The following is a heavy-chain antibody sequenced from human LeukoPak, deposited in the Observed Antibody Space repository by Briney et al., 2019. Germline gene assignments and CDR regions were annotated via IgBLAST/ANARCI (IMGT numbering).Heavy chain of an antibody. Sequence: ASVTVSCKASGYTFTSYDINWVRQATGQGLEWMGWMNPNSGNTGYAQKFQGRVTMTRNTSISTAYMELSSLRSEDTAVYYCARGGFCSSTSCQRRYYYYGMDVWGQGTTVTVSS. J-gene: IGHJ6*02. D-gene: IGHD2-2*03. CDR3: ARGGFCSSTSCQRRYYYYGMDV. CDR1: GYTFTSYD. V-gene: IGHV1-8*01. CDR2: MNPNSGNT.